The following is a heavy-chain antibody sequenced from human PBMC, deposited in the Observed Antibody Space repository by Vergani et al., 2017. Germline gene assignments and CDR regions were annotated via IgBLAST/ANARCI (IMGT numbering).Heavy chain of an antibody. V-gene: IGHV3-33*01. J-gene: IGHJ6*03. D-gene: IGHD2-8*01. CDR3: ARSGYCAHGVCYMTYYYYMDV. CDR1: GFTLSSHA. CDR2: IWYDGSKE. Sequence: QVQLEESGGGVVQPGRSLRLSCAGSGFTLSSHAMHWVRQAPGKGLEWVAFIWYDGSKEYYADSVKGRFTISRDNSKNTLYLQMNNLRAADTAVYYCARSGYCAHGVCYMTYYYYMDVWGKGIAVTVSS.